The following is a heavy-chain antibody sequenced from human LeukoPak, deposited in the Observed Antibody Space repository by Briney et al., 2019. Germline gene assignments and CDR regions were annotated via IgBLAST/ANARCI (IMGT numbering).Heavy chain of an antibody. V-gene: IGHV1-46*01. CDR3: ARGDYSSGWYVLDFY. CDR2: INPSGGST. J-gene: IGHJ4*02. Sequence: GASVKVSCKASGYTFTNYYMHWVRQAPGQELEWMGIINPSGGSTSYAQKFQGRVTMTRDTSTSTVYMELSSLRSEDTAVYYCARGDYSSGWYVLDFYWGQGTLVTVSS. D-gene: IGHD6-19*01. CDR1: GYTFTNYY.